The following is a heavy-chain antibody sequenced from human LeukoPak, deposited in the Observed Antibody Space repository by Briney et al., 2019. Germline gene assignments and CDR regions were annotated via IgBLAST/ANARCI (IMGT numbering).Heavy chain of an antibody. CDR2: ISANNGHT. J-gene: IGHJ6*03. CDR1: GYTFTTYG. V-gene: IGHV1-18*01. Sequence: ASVKVSCKASGYTFTTYGIIWVRQAPGQGLEWMGWISANNGHTNYAQNLQDRVTMTTDKSTSTAYMELRSLRSDDTAVYYCATFTTVTSRIRLSYYMDVWGEGTTVSVSS. D-gene: IGHD4-17*01. CDR3: ATFTTVTSRIRLSYYMDV.